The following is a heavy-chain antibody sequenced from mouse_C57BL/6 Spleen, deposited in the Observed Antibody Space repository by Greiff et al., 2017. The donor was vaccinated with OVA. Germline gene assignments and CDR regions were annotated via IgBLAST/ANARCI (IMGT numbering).Heavy chain of an antibody. CDR2: IYPRDGST. CDR1: GYTFTDHT. CDR3: ARGLLRYQYYFDY. D-gene: IGHD1-1*01. Sequence: VKLVESDAELVKPGASVKISCKVSGYTFTDHTIHWMKQRPEQGLEWIGYIYPRDGSTKYNEKFKGKATLTADKSSSTAYMQLNSLTSEDSAVYFCARGLLRYQYYFDYWGQGTTLTVSS. V-gene: IGHV1-78*01. J-gene: IGHJ2*01.